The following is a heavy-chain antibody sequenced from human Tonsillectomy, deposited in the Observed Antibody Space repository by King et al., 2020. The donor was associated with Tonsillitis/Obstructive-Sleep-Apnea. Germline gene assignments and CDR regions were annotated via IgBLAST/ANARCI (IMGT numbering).Heavy chain of an antibody. D-gene: IGHD2-2*01. V-gene: IGHV3-66*01. J-gene: IGHJ4*02. CDR1: GFSVSTNY. CDR3: ATSPISPSRPFDY. Sequence: VHLVESGGGLVQPGGSLRLSCAASGFSVSTNYMSWVRQAPGKGLEWGTTIYSDVGGGATFYADSVTDRFTIPRDNSRNTPYLEMTGLRPEDTAVFYCATSPISPSRPFDYWGQGTLVTVSA. CDR2: IYSDVGGGAT.